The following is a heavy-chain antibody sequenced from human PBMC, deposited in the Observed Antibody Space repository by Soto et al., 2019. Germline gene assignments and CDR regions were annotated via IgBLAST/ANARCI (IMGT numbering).Heavy chain of an antibody. D-gene: IGHD1-1*01. CDR2: MNPNSGNT. J-gene: IGHJ4*02. CDR3: ARERTVPNYFAY. CDR1: GYTFTSYD. Sequence: QVQLVQSGAEVKKPGASVKVSCKASGYTFTSYDINWVRQATGQGLEWMGWMNPNSGNTAYAQKFQGRVTMTRNTSLSTAYMELSSLRSEDTAVYSCARERTVPNYFAYWGQGTLVTVSS. V-gene: IGHV1-8*01.